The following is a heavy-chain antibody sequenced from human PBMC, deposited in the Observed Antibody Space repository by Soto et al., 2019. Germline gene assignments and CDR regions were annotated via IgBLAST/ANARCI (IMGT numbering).Heavy chain of an antibody. D-gene: IGHD2-15*01. CDR2: IYLGDSDT. V-gene: IGHV5-51*01. Sequence: PGESLKISCKGSGYSFTSYWIGWVRQMPGKGLEWMGIIYLGDSDTRYSPSFQGQVTISADKSISTAYLQWSSLKASDTAMYYCAGSDCSRGSCHPNGYYYYGMDVWGQGTTVTVSS. CDR3: AGSDCSRGSCHPNGYYYYGMDV. J-gene: IGHJ6*02. CDR1: GYSFTSYW.